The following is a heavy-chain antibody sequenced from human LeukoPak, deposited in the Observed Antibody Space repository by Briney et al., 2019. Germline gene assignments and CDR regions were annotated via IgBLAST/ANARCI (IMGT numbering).Heavy chain of an antibody. CDR2: ISAYNGNT. CDR3: VRGLASGYGSGSYSDY. Sequence: GASVKVSCKASGYTFTSYGISWVRQAPGQGPEWMGWISAYNGNTNYAQKLQGRVTMTTDTSTSTAYMELRSLRSDDTAVYYCVRGLASGYGSGSYSDYWGQGTLVTVSS. D-gene: IGHD3-10*01. CDR1: GYTFTSYG. J-gene: IGHJ4*02. V-gene: IGHV1-18*04.